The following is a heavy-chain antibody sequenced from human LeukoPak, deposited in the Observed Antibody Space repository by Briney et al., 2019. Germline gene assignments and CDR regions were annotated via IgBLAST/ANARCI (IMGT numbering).Heavy chain of an antibody. D-gene: IGHD6-13*01. CDR2: IRYDGSNK. Sequence: GGSLRLSCAASGFTFSSYGMHWVRQAPGKGLEWVAFIRYDGSNKYYADSVKGRFTISRDNSKNTLYLQMNSLRAEDTAVYYCARDVASSWYEYFDYWGQGTLVTVSS. V-gene: IGHV3-30*02. CDR1: GFTFSSYG. CDR3: ARDVASSWYEYFDY. J-gene: IGHJ4*02.